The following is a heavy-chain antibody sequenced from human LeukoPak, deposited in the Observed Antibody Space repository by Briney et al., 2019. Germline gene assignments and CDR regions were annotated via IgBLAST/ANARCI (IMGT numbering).Heavy chain of an antibody. CDR2: ISYSGST. J-gene: IGHJ4*02. CDR1: GVSISTYS. D-gene: IGHD3-22*01. Sequence: SETLSLTCTVSGVSISTYSWSWIRQPPGKGLEWIGYISYSGSTSYNPSLRSRVTISVDTSKNQFSLKLSSVTAADTAVYYCARSQPVIYYYDSSGYYYGYFDYWGQGTLVTVSS. V-gene: IGHV4-59*12. CDR3: ARSQPVIYYYDSSGYYYGYFDY.